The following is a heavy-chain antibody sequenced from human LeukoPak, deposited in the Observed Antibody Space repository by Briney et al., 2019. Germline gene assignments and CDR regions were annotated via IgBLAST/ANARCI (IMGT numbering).Heavy chain of an antibody. CDR3: ARGYSSSWNYFDY. CDR1: GGSFSGYY. J-gene: IGHJ4*02. D-gene: IGHD6-13*01. V-gene: IGHV4-59*01. Sequence: SETLSLPCAVYGGSFSGYYWSWIRQPPGKGLEWIGYISDSGSTNYNPSLKSRVTISIDTSKNQFSLKLSSVTAADTAVYYCARGYSSSWNYFDYWGQGTPVTVSS. CDR2: ISDSGST.